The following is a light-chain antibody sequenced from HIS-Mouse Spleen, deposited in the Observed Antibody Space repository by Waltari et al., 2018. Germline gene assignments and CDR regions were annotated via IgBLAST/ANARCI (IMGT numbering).Light chain of an antibody. J-gene: IGKJ2*01. Sequence: DIVMTQSPDSLAVSLGERATINCKSSQSVLYSSNNKNYLAWYQQKPGQPPKLLIYWASTRESGVPDRCSGSGSGTDFTLTISSLQAEDVAVYSCQQYYSTPYTFGQGTKLEIK. CDR3: QQYYSTPYT. CDR2: WAS. V-gene: IGKV4-1*01. CDR1: QSVLYSSNNKNY.